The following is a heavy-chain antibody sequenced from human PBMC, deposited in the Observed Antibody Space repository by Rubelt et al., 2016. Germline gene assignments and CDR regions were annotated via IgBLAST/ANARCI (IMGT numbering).Heavy chain of an antibody. D-gene: IGHD3-22*01. Sequence: QLQLQESGPGLVKPSETLSLTCTVSGGSISSSSYYWGWIRQPPGKGLEWIGSIYYSGSTYYNPSLKSRGTISVDTSKNQLSLKLSSVTAADTAVYYCAGRYDSSGYYSPLYGMDVWGQGTTVTVSS. CDR3: AGRYDSSGYYSPLYGMDV. J-gene: IGHJ6*02. V-gene: IGHV4-39*01. CDR1: GGSISSSSYY. CDR2: IYYSGST.